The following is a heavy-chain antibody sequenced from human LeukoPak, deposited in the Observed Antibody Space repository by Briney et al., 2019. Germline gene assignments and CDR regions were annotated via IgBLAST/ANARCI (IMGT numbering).Heavy chain of an antibody. CDR2: IYPDDSDT. Sequence: GESLKISCKGAAYKVSNYWIAWVRQMPREDLEWMGIIYPDDSDTRYSPSFQGQVTISADKSISTAYLQWTSLKASDTAIYYCARRDTTYFDYWGQGSLVTVSS. D-gene: IGHD1-1*01. V-gene: IGHV5-51*01. CDR1: AYKVSNYW. J-gene: IGHJ4*02. CDR3: ARRDTTYFDY.